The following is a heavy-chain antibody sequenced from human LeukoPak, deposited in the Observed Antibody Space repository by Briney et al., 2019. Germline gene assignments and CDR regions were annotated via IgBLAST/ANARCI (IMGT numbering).Heavy chain of an antibody. Sequence: SETLSLTCAVYGGSFSGYYWSWIRQPPGKGLEWIGEINHSGSTNYNPSLKSRVTISVDTSKNQFSLKLSSVTAADTAVYYCATVGSSSAYYFDYWGQGTLVTVSS. CDR3: ATVGSSSAYYFDY. J-gene: IGHJ4*02. D-gene: IGHD6-6*01. V-gene: IGHV4-34*01. CDR2: INHSGST. CDR1: GGSFSGYY.